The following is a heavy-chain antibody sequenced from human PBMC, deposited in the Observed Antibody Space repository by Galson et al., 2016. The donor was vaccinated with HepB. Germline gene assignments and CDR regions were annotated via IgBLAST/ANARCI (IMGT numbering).Heavy chain of an antibody. J-gene: IGHJ6*02. Sequence: SVKVSCKASGYTFIGYYIHWVRQVPGLGLEWMGWINPNSGGTTYSQKFQGWVTMTRDTSISPAYMELSRLRSDDTAVYYCAGDEYGTTSGMDVWGQGTTVTVSS. D-gene: IGHD4-17*01. CDR2: INPNSGGT. CDR1: GYTFIGYY. CDR3: AGDEYGTTSGMDV. V-gene: IGHV1-2*04.